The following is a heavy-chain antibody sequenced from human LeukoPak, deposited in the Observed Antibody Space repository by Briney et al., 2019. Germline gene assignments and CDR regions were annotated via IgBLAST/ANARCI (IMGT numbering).Heavy chain of an antibody. CDR1: GYTFTSYA. CDR3: ALSSGWDYYYYYGMDV. V-gene: IGHV1-3*01. D-gene: IGHD6-19*01. CDR2: INAGNGNT. Sequence: HRASVNVSCKASGYTFTSYAMHWVRQAPGQRLEWMGWINAGNGNTKYSQKFQGRVTITRDTSASTAYMELSSLRSEDTAVYYCALSSGWDYYYYYGMDVWGQGTTVTVSS. J-gene: IGHJ6*02.